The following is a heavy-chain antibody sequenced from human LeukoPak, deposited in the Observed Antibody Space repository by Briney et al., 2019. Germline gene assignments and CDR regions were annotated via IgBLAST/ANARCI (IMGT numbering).Heavy chain of an antibody. Sequence: SETLSLTCAVYGGSFSGCYWSWIRQPPGKGLEWIGEINHSGSTNYNPSLKSRVTISVDTSKNQFSLKLSSVTAADTAVYYCARGGRFGSGYQDWGQGTLVTVSS. CDR3: ARGGRFGSGYQD. V-gene: IGHV4-34*01. J-gene: IGHJ4*02. D-gene: IGHD3-3*01. CDR1: GGSFSGCY. CDR2: INHSGST.